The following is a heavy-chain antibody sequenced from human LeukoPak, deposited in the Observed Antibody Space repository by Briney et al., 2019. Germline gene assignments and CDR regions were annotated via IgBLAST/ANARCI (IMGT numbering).Heavy chain of an antibody. V-gene: IGHV4-39*01. D-gene: IGHD3-9*01. Sequence: PSETLSLTCTVSGVSISSSNSYWGWIRQPPGKELEWIGSIYYSGNTYYNASLKSQVSISIDTSKNQFSLRLTSVTAADTAVYYCASGLRYFDLYYWGQGTLVTVSS. CDR3: ASGLRYFDLYY. CDR1: GVSISSSNSY. J-gene: IGHJ4*02. CDR2: IYYSGNT.